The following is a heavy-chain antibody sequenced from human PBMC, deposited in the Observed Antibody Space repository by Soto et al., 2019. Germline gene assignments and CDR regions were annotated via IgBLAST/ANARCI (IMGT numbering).Heavy chain of an antibody. CDR3: VFGYDSSGGAFDI. V-gene: IGHV3-64D*08. CDR1: GFTFSSYA. CDR2: ISSNGGST. D-gene: IGHD3-22*01. J-gene: IGHJ3*02. Sequence: GGSLRLSCSASGFTFSSYAMHWVRQAPGKGLEYVSAISSNGGSTYYADSVKGRFTISRDNSKNTLYLQMSSLRAEDTAVYYCVFGYDSSGGAFDIWGQGTMVTVSS.